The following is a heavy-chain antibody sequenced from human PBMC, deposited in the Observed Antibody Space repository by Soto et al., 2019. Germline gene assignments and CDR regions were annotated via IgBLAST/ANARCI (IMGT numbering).Heavy chain of an antibody. CDR2: ISYDGNNK. J-gene: IGHJ4*02. CDR3: ARYSGKYQGPIDY. V-gene: IGHV3-30*03. CDR1: GFTFSHYG. Sequence: QVQLVESGGGVVQPGRSLRLSSAASGFTFSHYGIHWVRQAPGKGLEWLAVISYDGNNKHYADSVKGRFTVSRDNSKNTLYLQMNSLIAEDTAVYFCARYSGKYQGPIDYWGQGTLVTVSS. D-gene: IGHD1-26*01.